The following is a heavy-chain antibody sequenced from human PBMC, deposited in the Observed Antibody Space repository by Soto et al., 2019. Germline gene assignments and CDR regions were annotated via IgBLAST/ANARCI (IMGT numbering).Heavy chain of an antibody. CDR2: ISAYNGNT. CDR3: ARDLYYYGSGSYLGFDP. Sequence: QVQLVQSGAEVKKPGASVKVSCKASGYTFTSYGISWVRQAPGQGLEWMGWISAYNGNTNYAQKLQGRVTMTTDTSTSTAYMELRSLRSDDTAVYYCARDLYYYGSGSYLGFDPWGQGTLVTVSS. CDR1: GYTFTSYG. D-gene: IGHD3-10*01. J-gene: IGHJ5*02. V-gene: IGHV1-18*01.